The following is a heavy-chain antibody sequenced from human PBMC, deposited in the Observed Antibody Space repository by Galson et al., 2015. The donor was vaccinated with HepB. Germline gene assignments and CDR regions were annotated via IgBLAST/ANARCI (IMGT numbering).Heavy chain of an antibody. V-gene: IGHV3-49*04. CDR3: TRGGYSYGYGPFDY. D-gene: IGHD5-18*01. CDR1: GFTFGDYA. Sequence: SLRLSCAASGFTFGDYAMSWVRQAPGKGLEWVGFIRSKAYGGTTEYAASVKGRFTISRDDSKSIAYLQMNSLKTEDTAVYYCTRGGYSYGYGPFDYWGQGTLVTVSS. CDR2: IRSKAYGGTT. J-gene: IGHJ4*02.